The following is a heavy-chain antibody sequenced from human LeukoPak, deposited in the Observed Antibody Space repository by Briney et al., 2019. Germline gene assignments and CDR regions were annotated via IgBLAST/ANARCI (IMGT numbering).Heavy chain of an antibody. V-gene: IGHV3-23*01. D-gene: IGHD6-19*01. J-gene: IGHJ4*02. CDR2: ISASGGST. Sequence: GGSLRLSCAASGFTFSSYAISWVRQAPGKGLEWVSSISASGGSTYYAESVKGRFTISRDNSKNTLYLQMNSLRAEDTAVYYCAKDIAVGGYFDYWGQGTLVTVSS. CDR1: GFTFSSYA. CDR3: AKDIAVGGYFDY.